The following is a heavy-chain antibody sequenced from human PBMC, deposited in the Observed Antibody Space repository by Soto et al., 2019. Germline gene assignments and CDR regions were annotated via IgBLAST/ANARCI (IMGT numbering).Heavy chain of an antibody. D-gene: IGHD5-18*01. J-gene: IGHJ5*02. V-gene: IGHV6-1*01. Sequence: SQTLSLTFAISGDSVSSNSAAWNWIRQSPSRGLEWLGRTYYRSKWYNDYAVSVKSRITINPDTSKNQFSLQLNSVTPEDTAVYYCARGGYRYGTNWFDPWGQGNLVTVS. CDR3: ARGGYRYGTNWFDP. CDR1: GDSVSSNSAA. CDR2: TYYRSKWYN.